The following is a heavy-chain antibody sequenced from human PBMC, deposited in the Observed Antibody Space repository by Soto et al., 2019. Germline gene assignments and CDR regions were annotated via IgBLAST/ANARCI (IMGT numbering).Heavy chain of an antibody. Sequence: QITLKESGRTLVKPTQTLTLTCTVSGFSLTANGVGVAWIRQPPGQALQWLALIYWDGDRRYSPSLKSRLSISMDTIKSQVVLRMTNLDPVDTATYYCAHSVYFEDWGPGIRVTVPS. CDR2: IYWDGDR. J-gene: IGHJ4*02. CDR3: AHSVYFED. CDR1: GFSLTANGVG. V-gene: IGHV2-5*02.